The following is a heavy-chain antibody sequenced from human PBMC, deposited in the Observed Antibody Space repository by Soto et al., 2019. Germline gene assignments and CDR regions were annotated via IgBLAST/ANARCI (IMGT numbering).Heavy chain of an antibody. CDR2: INPSGGST. D-gene: IGHD2-8*01. Sequence: ASVKVSCKASGYTFTSYYMHWVRQAPGQGLEWMGIINPSGGSTSYAQKFQGRVTMTRDTSTSTVYMELSSLRSEDTAVYYCARDGCTNGVCYDWFDPWGQGTLVNVS. CDR3: ARDGCTNGVCYDWFDP. V-gene: IGHV1-46*01. CDR1: GYTFTSYY. J-gene: IGHJ5*02.